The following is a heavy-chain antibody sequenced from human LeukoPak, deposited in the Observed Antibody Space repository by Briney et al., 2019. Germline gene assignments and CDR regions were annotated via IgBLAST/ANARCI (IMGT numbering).Heavy chain of an antibody. D-gene: IGHD1-1*01. CDR2: IRSKAYGGTT. CDR1: GFTFGAYA. Sequence: PGGSLRLSCTASGFTFGAYAMSWFRQAPGKGLEGVGFIRSKAYGGTTEYAASVKGRFTISRDDSKSIAYLQMNSLKTEDTAVYYCTSDGWNDVIWGQGTLVTVSS. J-gene: IGHJ4*02. CDR3: TSDGWNDVI. V-gene: IGHV3-49*03.